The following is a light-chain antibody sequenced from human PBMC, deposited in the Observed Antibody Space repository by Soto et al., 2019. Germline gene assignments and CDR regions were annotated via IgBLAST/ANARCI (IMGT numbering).Light chain of an antibody. CDR1: SSDVGSYDY. CDR3: CAYSTSGTHV. V-gene: IGLV2-14*03. Sequence: QSALTQPASVSGSPGQSITFSCTGTSSDVGSYDYVSWHQQHPGKAPKLIIYDVNNRPSGVPSRFSGSKSGNTASLTISGLLREDEADYYCCAYSTSGTHVFGTGTKLTVL. J-gene: IGLJ1*01. CDR2: DVN.